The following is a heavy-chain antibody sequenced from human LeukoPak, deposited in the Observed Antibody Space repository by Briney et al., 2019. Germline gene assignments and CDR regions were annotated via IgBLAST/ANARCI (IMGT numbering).Heavy chain of an antibody. CDR3: ARNYDSSGYHNLPLEH. V-gene: IGHV3-23*01. Sequence: PGGSLRLSCSGSGFTFSSYGMSWVRQAPGKGLEWVSGISGSGGSTFYADFVKGRFTISRDNSKNTVYLQMNSLRAEDTAVYYCARNYDSSGYHNLPLEHWGQGTLVTVSS. D-gene: IGHD3-22*01. CDR1: GFTFSSYG. CDR2: ISGSGGST. J-gene: IGHJ4*02.